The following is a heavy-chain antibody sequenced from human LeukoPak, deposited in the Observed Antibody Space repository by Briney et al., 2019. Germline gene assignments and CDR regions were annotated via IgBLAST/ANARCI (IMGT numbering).Heavy chain of an antibody. Sequence: ASVKVSCKASGYTFTGYYMHWVRQAPGQGLELMGWINPNSGGTNYAQKFQGRVTMTRDTSISTAYMELSRLRSDDTAVYYCARGFDSSGYYDYWGQGTLVTVSS. CDR2: INPNSGGT. CDR1: GYTFTGYY. D-gene: IGHD3-22*01. CDR3: ARGFDSSGYYDY. V-gene: IGHV1-2*02. J-gene: IGHJ4*02.